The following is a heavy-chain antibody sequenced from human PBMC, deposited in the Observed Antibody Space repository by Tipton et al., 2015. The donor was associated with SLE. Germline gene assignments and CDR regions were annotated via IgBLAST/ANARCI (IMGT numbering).Heavy chain of an antibody. J-gene: IGHJ4*02. CDR1: GDSIGTYY. CDR3: ARRSTRDDY. Sequence: TLSLTCSVSGDSIGTYYWSWIRQPPGKGLEWIGYVYDRGNPNYNPSLKSRVTISVDTSKNHFSLKLNSVTAADTAVYYCARRSTRDDYWGQGTLVTVSS. V-gene: IGHV4-59*08. D-gene: IGHD4-11*01. CDR2: VYDRGNP.